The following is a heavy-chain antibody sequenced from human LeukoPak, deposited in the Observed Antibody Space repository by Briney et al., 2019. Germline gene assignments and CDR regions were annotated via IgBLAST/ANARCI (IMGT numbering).Heavy chain of an antibody. V-gene: IGHV3-30*18. CDR3: AKDGSSGWTPYYFDY. CDR1: GFTFSSYG. D-gene: IGHD6-19*01. J-gene: IGHJ4*02. Sequence: GGSLRLSCAASGFTFSSYGMHWVRQAPGKGLDWVAVISYDGSNKYYADSVKGRFTISRDNSKNTLYLQMNSLRAEDTAVYYCAKDGSSGWTPYYFDYWGQGTLVTVSS. CDR2: ISYDGSNK.